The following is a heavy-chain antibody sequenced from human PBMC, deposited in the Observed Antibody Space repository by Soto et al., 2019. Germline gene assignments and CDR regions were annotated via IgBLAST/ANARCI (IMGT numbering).Heavy chain of an antibody. J-gene: IGHJ4*02. V-gene: IGHV4-30-4*01. CDR1: GASIMSGDYY. Sequence: QVQLQESGPGLVKPSQTLSLTCTVSGASIMSGDYYWSWIRQPPGKGLEWIGYFYYTGRTYYNPSLKTRVAISVDTSKNQFSLTLTSVTAADTAIYYCACLAGSITLLGAVTNFDLWGQGTLVTVSS. D-gene: IGHD3-3*01. CDR3: ACLAGSITLLGAVTNFDL. CDR2: FYYTGRT.